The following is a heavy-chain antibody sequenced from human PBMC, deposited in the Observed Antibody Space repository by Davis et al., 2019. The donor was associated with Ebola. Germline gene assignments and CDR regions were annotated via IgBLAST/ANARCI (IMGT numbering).Heavy chain of an antibody. D-gene: IGHD3-22*01. Sequence: PSETLSLTCTVSGGSISSYYWSWIRQPPGKGLEWIGYIYYSGSTNYNPSLKSRVTISVDTSKNQFSLKLSSVTAADTAVYYCARVDYYDSSGYYPHYYGMDVWGQGTTVTVSS. J-gene: IGHJ6*02. V-gene: IGHV4-59*01. CDR2: IYYSGST. CDR3: ARVDYYDSSGYYPHYYGMDV. CDR1: GGSISSYY.